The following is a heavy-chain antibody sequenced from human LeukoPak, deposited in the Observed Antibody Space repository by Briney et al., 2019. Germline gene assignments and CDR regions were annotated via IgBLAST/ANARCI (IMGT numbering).Heavy chain of an antibody. CDR1: GFTFNTHW. V-gene: IGHV3-7*01. CDR2: ISPDGGAE. D-gene: IGHD2-21*02. Sequence: GGSLRLSCEASGFTFNTHWMNWVRHAPGKGLEWMANISPDGGAEVYVDSVKGRFTISRDNAKNSLYLQMNSLRFEDTGLYFCARDLGSGDHGLLVWGQGTLLTVSS. J-gene: IGHJ4*02. CDR3: ARDLGSGDHGLLV.